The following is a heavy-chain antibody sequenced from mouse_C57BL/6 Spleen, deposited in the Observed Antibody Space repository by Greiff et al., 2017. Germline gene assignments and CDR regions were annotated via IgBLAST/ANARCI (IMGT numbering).Heavy chain of an antibody. Sequence: QVQLQQPGAELVKPGASVKLSCKASGYTFTSYWMQWVKQRPGQGLEWIGEIDPSDSYTNYHQKFKGKGTLPVDTSSSTAYMQLSSLTSEDSAVYYCARHYYGSSNFAYWGQGTLVTVSA. CDR3: ARHYYGSSNFAY. CDR1: GYTFTSYW. V-gene: IGHV1-50*01. D-gene: IGHD1-1*01. J-gene: IGHJ3*01. CDR2: IDPSDSYT.